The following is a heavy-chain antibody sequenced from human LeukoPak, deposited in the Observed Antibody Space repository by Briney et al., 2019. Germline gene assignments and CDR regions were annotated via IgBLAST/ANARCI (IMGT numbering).Heavy chain of an antibody. CDR1: GYTFTSYA. CDR3: ARGYIRGYYGMDV. V-gene: IGHV1-3*01. J-gene: IGHJ6*04. CDR2: SNAGNGNT. D-gene: IGHD3-3*02. Sequence: GASVKVSCKASGYTFTSYAMHWVRQAPGPRLEWMGWSNAGNGNTKYSQKFQGRVTITRDTSASTAYMERSSLRSEDTAVYYCARGYIRGYYGMDVWGKGTTVTVSS.